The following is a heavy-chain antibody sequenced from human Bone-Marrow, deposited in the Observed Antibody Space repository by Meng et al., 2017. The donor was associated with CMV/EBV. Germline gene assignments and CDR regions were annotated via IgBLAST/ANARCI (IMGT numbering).Heavy chain of an antibody. Sequence: GSLRLSCAVYGGSFSGYYWSWIRQPPGKGLEWIGEINHGGSTNYNPSLKSRVTISVDTSKNQFSLKLSSVTAADTAVYYCARGSWAGYQLLYERYNWNYPYYDYWGQGTLVTVSS. J-gene: IGHJ4*02. CDR3: ARGSWAGYQLLYERYNWNYPYYDY. CDR1: GGSFSGYY. D-gene: IGHD1-7*01. V-gene: IGHV4-34*01. CDR2: INHGGST.